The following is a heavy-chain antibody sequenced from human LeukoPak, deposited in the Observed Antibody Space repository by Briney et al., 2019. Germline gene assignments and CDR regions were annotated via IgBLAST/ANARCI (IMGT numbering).Heavy chain of an antibody. CDR2: IKQDGSEK. J-gene: IGHJ4*02. D-gene: IGHD3-22*01. V-gene: IGHV3-7*01. CDR3: ARERYYDSSGYPRPLDY. Sequence: GGSLRLSCAASGFTFSSYWMSWVRQAPGKGLQWVANIKQDGSEKYYVDSVKGRFTISRDNAKNSLYLQMNSLRAEDTAVYYCARERYYDSSGYPRPLDYWGQGTLVTFSS. CDR1: GFTFSSYW.